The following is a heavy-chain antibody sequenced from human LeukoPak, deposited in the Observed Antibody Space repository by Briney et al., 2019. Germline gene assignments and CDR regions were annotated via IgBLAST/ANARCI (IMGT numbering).Heavy chain of an antibody. D-gene: IGHD3-10*02. CDR1: GFIFSSNG. Sequence: GGSLRLSCAASGFIFSSNGMHWVRQAPGKGLEWVAFIRYDGINKYYADSVKGRFTISRDNAKNTLYLQMNSLRAEDTAVYYCAELGITMIGGVWGKGTTVTISS. CDR3: AELGITMIGGV. V-gene: IGHV3-30*02. J-gene: IGHJ6*04. CDR2: IRYDGINK.